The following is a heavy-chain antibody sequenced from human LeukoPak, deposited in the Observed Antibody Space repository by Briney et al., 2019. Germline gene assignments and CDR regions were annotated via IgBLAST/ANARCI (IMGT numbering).Heavy chain of an antibody. CDR3: TTDILDYCDTTSCHKGNS. J-gene: IGHJ4*02. CDR1: GYTLTELS. V-gene: IGHV1-24*01. D-gene: IGHD2-2*02. Sequence: ASLKVSCKVSGYTLTELSMHWVRQAPGKGLEWMRGFDPEDGETIYAQKFQGRVTMTEDTSTDTVYMELSSMRSEDTAVYYCTTDILDYCDTTSCHKGNSWGQGTLVTVSS. CDR2: FDPEDGET.